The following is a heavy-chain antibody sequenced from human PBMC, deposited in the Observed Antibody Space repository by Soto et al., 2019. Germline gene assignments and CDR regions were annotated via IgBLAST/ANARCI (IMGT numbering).Heavy chain of an antibody. J-gene: IGHJ4*02. CDR1: GFTFSSFE. Sequence: EVQLVESGGGLVRPGGAPTLSCAVSGFTFSSFEMNWVRQAPGKGLEWLSYISPTATAIYYADSVKGRFTISRDNAKNSLYLHMSSLRADDTAVYYCAREWGYYFDYWGQGTPVTVSS. V-gene: IGHV3-48*03. CDR2: ISPTATAI. CDR3: AREWGYYFDY. D-gene: IGHD3-16*01.